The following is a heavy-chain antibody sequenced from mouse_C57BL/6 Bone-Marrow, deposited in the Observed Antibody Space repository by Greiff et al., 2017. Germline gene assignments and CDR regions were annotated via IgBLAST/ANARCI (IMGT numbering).Heavy chain of an antibody. CDR2: ISYSGST. D-gene: IGHD2-1*01. J-gene: IGHJ1*03. CDR1: GYSITSDY. Sequence: EVQLQQSGPGLAKPSQTLSLTCSVTGYSITSDYWNWIRKFPGNKLEYMGYISYSGSTYYNPSLKSRISITRDTSKNQYYLQFNSVTTEDTATYYCAISYGNYGYWYFDVWGTGTTVTVSS. V-gene: IGHV3-8*01. CDR3: AISYGNYGYWYFDV.